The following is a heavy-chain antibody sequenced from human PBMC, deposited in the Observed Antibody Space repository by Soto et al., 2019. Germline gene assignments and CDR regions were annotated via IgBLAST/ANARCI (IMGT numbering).Heavy chain of an antibody. J-gene: IGHJ5*02. D-gene: IGHD3-10*01. CDR3: APNRVRGDPIP. V-gene: IGHV3-9*01. CDR2: ISWNSGSI. Sequence: GGSLRLSCAASGFTFDDYAMHWVRQAPGKGLEWVSGISWNSGSIGYADSVKGRFTISRDNAKNSLYLQMNSLRAEDTALYYCAPNRVRGDPIPWGQGTLVTVSS. CDR1: GFTFDDYA.